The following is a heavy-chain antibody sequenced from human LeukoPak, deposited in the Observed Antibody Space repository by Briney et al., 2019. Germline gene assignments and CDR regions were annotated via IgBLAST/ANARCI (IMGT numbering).Heavy chain of an antibody. J-gene: IGHJ4*02. CDR3: AARPVRDLGPLDF. V-gene: IGHV3-23*01. D-gene: IGHD5-24*01. Sequence: PGGSLRLSCAASGFTFSSYAMAWVRQAPGKGLEWVSFISGSGGSTLYPDSVKGRFTISRDNSKNTLYLQMDRLRADDTAVYYCAARPVRDLGPLDFWGQGTLVTVSS. CDR1: GFTFSSYA. CDR2: ISGSGGST.